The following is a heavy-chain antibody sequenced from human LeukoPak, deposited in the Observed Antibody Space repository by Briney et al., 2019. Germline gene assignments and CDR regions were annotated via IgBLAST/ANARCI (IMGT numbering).Heavy chain of an antibody. Sequence: GGSLRLSCAASGFSFISYGMHWVRQASGKGLEWVGVISDDGRRKDYADSVKGRFTISRDNSKDTLYLQMNSLRAEDTAVYYCAKRPSDYGDYVSYFDHWGQGTLVTVSS. CDR1: GFSFISYG. CDR3: AKRPSDYGDYVSYFDH. J-gene: IGHJ4*02. CDR2: ISDDGRRK. V-gene: IGHV3-30*18. D-gene: IGHD4-17*01.